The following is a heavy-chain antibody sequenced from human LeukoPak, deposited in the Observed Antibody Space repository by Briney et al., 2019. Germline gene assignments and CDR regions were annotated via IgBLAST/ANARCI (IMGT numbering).Heavy chain of an antibody. CDR3: ARASRSRCITIFGVVNHNWFDH. CDR2: MNPNRGNT. V-gene: IGHV1-8*03. Sequence: GASVIVSCKASGYTFTSYDINWVRQATGQGLGWMEWMNPNRGNTGYAQKFQGRVTITRNTSISTAYMELSSLRSEDTAVYYYARASRSRCITIFGVVNHNWFDHWGQGTLVTVSS. CDR1: GYTFTSYD. D-gene: IGHD3-3*01. J-gene: IGHJ5*02.